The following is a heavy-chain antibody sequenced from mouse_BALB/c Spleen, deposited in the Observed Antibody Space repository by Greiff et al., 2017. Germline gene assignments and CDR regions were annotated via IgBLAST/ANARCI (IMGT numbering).Heavy chain of an antibody. V-gene: IGHV3-2*02. CDR2: ISYSGST. J-gene: IGHJ4*01. CDR1: GYSITSDYA. CDR3: ATIHYYGSYAMDY. Sequence: VQLQQSGPGLVKPSQSLSLTCTVTGYSITSDYAWNWIRQFPGNKLEWMGFISYSGSTSYNPSLKSRISITRDTSKNQFFLQLNSVTTEDTATYYCATIHYYGSYAMDYWGQGTSVTVSS. D-gene: IGHD1-2*01.